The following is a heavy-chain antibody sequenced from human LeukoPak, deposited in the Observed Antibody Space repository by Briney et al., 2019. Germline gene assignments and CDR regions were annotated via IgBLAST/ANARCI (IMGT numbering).Heavy chain of an antibody. CDR2: INPNSGGT. Sequence: ASVKVSCKASGYTFTGYYMHWVRQAPGQGLEWMGWINPNSGGTNYAQKFQGRVTMTRDTSISTAYMELSRLRSDDTAVYYCARGAFSHPYYYDSSGYYYDFDYWGQGTLVTVSS. CDR3: ARGAFSHPYYYDSSGYYYDFDY. D-gene: IGHD3-22*01. J-gene: IGHJ4*02. CDR1: GYTFTGYY. V-gene: IGHV1-2*02.